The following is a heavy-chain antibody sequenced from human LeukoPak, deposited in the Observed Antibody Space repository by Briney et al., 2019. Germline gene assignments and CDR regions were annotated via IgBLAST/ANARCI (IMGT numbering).Heavy chain of an antibody. CDR2: INPTTGGT. V-gene: IGHV1-2*02. D-gene: IGHD5/OR15-5a*01. CDR3: ARLVGLSTTASY. CDR1: GYTFIGYY. J-gene: IGHJ4*02. Sequence: APVKVSCKASGYTFIGYYLHWVRQAPGQGLEWMGWINPTTGGTNYAQKFQDRVTMTRDTSTNTAYMELGRLTSDDTAVYYCARLVGLSTTASYWGQGTQVIVSS.